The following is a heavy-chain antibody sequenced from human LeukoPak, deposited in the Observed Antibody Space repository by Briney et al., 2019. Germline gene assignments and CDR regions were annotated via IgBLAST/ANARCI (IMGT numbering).Heavy chain of an antibody. V-gene: IGHV3-9*01. CDR1: GFTFDNYA. CDR2: ISWNGVNR. Sequence: GGSLRLSCAVSGFTFDNYAMHWVRQAPGKGLEWVSSISWNGVNRGYAGSVKGRFTISRDNAKNSLYLQMNSLRPEDTAVYYCARVVVRYCSSTSCPAGYWGQGTLVTVSS. CDR3: ARVVVRYCSSTSCPAGY. D-gene: IGHD2-2*01. J-gene: IGHJ4*02.